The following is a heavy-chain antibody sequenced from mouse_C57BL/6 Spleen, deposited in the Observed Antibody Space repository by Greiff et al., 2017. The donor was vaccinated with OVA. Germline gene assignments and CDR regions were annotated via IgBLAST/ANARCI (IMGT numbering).Heavy chain of an antibody. D-gene: IGHD1-1*01. CDR2: ISNGGGST. J-gene: IGHJ4*01. CDR1: GFTFSDYY. Sequence: EVKVVESGGGLVQPGGSLKLSCAASGFTFSDYYMYWVRQTPEKRLEWVAYISNGGGSTYYPDTVKGRFTISRDNAKNTLYLQMSRLKSEDTAMYYCARHPRITTVVATGAMDYWGQGTSVTVSS. V-gene: IGHV5-12*01. CDR3: ARHPRITTVVATGAMDY.